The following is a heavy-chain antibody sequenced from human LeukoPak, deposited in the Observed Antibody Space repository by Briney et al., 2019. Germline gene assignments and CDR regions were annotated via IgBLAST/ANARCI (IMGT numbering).Heavy chain of an antibody. V-gene: IGHV3-33*06. CDR3: AKDFYVGPVLARYFDY. J-gene: IGHJ4*02. Sequence: GRSLRLSCAASGFTFSNCGMHWVRQAPGKGLEWVAVIWYDGSYKYYADSVKGRFTISRDNSKNTLYLQMNSLRVEDTAVYYCAKDFYVGPVLARYFDYWGQGTLVTVSS. CDR2: IWYDGSYK. D-gene: IGHD2-8*02. CDR1: GFTFSNCG.